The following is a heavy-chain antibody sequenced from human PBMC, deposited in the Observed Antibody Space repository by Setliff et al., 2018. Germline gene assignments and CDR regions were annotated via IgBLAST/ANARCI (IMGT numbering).Heavy chain of an antibody. V-gene: IGHV4-4*07. CDR1: GGSISSYY. CDR3: ARGGTYRYFDY. CDR2: IFTSEST. J-gene: IGHJ4*02. Sequence: SETLSLTCTVSGGSISSYYWSWVRQPAGKGLEWIGRIFTSESTNYNPSLKSRVTMSVDTSKIQFSLKLSSVTAADTAVYYCARGGTYRYFDYWGQGTLVTVSS.